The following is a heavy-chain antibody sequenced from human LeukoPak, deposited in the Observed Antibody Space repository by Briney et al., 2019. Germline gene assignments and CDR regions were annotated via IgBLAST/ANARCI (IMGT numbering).Heavy chain of an antibody. CDR3: VSFYETH. J-gene: IGHJ4*02. V-gene: IGHV3-74*01. CDR2: INSDGSWT. Sequence: GGSLRLSCAASGNYWMHWVRQAPGKGLVWVSHINSDGSWTSYADSVKGRFTISKDNAKNMVYLQMNNLRAEDTAVYYCVSFYETHWGRGTLVTVSS. D-gene: IGHD2/OR15-2a*01. CDR1: GNYW.